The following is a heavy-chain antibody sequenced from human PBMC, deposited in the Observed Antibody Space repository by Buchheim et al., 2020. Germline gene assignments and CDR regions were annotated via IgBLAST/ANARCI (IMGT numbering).Heavy chain of an antibody. Sequence: EVQLVESGGGLAQPGGSLRLSCAASEFTFSPYGMHWVRRAPGKGLEWVSYIFCGGSTKYYANSVKGRFTISRDNAKNSLYLQMNSRQDEETAGDYWARAAVQEAFDSWGQGT. CDR2: IFCGGSTK. CDR1: EFTFSPYG. D-gene: IGHD6-6*01. V-gene: IGHV3-48*02. CDR3: ARAAVQEAFDS. J-gene: IGHJ3*02.